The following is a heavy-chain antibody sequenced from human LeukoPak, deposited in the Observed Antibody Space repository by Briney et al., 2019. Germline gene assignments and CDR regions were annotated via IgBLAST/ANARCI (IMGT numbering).Heavy chain of an antibody. Sequence: GGSLRLSCAASGLTFSGSAMSWVRQAPGKGLEGVSLISGSGNSTYYADSVKGRFTISRHNSKNTLYLQMNSLRAEDTAVYYCAKVLVLVSANRYYFDYWGQGTLVTVSS. V-gene: IGHV3-23*01. CDR3: AKVLVLVSANRYYFDY. CDR2: ISGSGNST. D-gene: IGHD2-15*01. CDR1: GLTFSGSA. J-gene: IGHJ4*02.